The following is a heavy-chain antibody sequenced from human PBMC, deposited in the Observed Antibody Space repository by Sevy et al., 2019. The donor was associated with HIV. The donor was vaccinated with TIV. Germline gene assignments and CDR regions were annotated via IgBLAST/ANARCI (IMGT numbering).Heavy chain of an antibody. D-gene: IGHD6-13*01. V-gene: IGHV3-74*01. CDR3: AKDKYSSSWYTGDGQYFQH. J-gene: IGHJ1*01. Sequence: GGSLRLSCVATGFSFSNYWMHWVRQAPGKGLVWVSRINSDGSSTYYADSVKGRFTISRDNSKNTLYLQMNSLRAEDTAVYYCAKDKYSSSWYTGDGQYFQHWGQGTLVTVSS. CDR1: GFSFSNYW. CDR2: INSDGSST.